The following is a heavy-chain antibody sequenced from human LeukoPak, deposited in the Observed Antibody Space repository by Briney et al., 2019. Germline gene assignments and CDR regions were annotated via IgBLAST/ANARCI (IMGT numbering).Heavy chain of an antibody. Sequence: SVKVSCKASGGTFSSYAISWVRQAPGQGLEWMGGIIPIFGTANYAQKFQGRVTITADESTSTAYMELSSLRSEDTAVYYCARDRAAGRVRFDYWGQGTLVTVSS. V-gene: IGHV1-69*01. D-gene: IGHD6-13*01. CDR3: ARDRAAGRVRFDY. J-gene: IGHJ4*02. CDR2: IIPIFGTA. CDR1: GGTFSSYA.